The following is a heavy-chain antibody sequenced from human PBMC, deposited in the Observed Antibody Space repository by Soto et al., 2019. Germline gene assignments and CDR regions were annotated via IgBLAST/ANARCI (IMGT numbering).Heavy chain of an antibody. CDR1: GFTFSIYA. V-gene: IGHV3-23*01. CDR2: IGNSGSKT. Sequence: PXVSLLLSCAASGFTFSIYAMTWVRQAPGKGLEWVSAIGNSGSKTFYADSVKGRFTISRDNSKNTLFLQMESLRAEDTALYYCGRDTPFVDSWGQGTLVTVSS. CDR3: GRDTPFVDS. J-gene: IGHJ4*02.